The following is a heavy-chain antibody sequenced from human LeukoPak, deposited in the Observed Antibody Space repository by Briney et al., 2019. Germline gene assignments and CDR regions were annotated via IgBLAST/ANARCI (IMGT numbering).Heavy chain of an antibody. CDR2: ISSSSSYI. Sequence: GGSLRLSCAASGFTFSSYSMNWVRQAPGKGLEWVSSISSSSSYIYYADSVKGRFTISRDNAKNSLYLQMNSLRAEDTAVYYCAREPEDIVVVPAASDYWGQGTLVTVSS. J-gene: IGHJ4*02. D-gene: IGHD2-2*01. V-gene: IGHV3-21*01. CDR3: AREPEDIVVVPAASDY. CDR1: GFTFSSYS.